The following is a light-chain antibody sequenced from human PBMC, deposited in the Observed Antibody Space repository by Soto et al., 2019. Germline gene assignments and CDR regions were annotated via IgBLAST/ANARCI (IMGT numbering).Light chain of an antibody. Sequence: QSVLTQPASVSGSPGQSITLSCTGTRSDVGSYNLVSWYQQHPGKAPKVIIYEGGKRPSGVSNRFSGSKSGITASLTISGLQAEDEADDYCCSYAGYSTSAVFGGGTKVTVL. CDR3: CSYAGYSTSAV. CDR1: RSDVGSYNL. J-gene: IGLJ2*01. CDR2: EGG. V-gene: IGLV2-23*01.